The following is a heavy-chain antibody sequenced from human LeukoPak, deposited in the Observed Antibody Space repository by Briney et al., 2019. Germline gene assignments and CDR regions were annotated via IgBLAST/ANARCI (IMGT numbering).Heavy chain of an antibody. V-gene: IGHV1-18*01. D-gene: IGHD2-8*01. J-gene: IGHJ4*02. CDR3: TRDPNGNLDFDN. CDR1: GYTFTHYG. Sequence: ASVKVSCKASGYTFTHYGISWVRQAPGQGLEWMGWIDGYNGDTNYAQKFQGRVTMTTDTSTTTAYMELRSLRSDDTAVYYCTRDPNGNLDFDNWGQGTLVTVSS. CDR2: IDGYNGDT.